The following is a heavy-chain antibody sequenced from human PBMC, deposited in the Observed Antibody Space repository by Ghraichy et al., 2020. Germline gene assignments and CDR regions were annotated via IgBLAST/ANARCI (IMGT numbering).Heavy chain of an antibody. CDR2: INHSGST. V-gene: IGHV4-34*01. J-gene: IGHJ4*02. Sequence: SQTLSLTCAVYGGSFSGYYWSWIRQPPGKGLEWIGEINHSGSTNYNPSLKSRVTISVDTSKNQFSLKLSSVTAADTAVYYCARDSPYSGSYSDYWGQGTLVTVSS. D-gene: IGHD1-26*01. CDR3: ARDSPYSGSYSDY. CDR1: GGSFSGYY.